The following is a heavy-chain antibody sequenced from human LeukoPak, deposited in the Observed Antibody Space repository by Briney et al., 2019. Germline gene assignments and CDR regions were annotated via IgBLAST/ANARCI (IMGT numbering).Heavy chain of an antibody. D-gene: IGHD4-23*01. J-gene: IGHJ3*02. CDR2: ISSSSYI. Sequence: GGSLRLSCAASGFTFSSYSMNWVRQAPGKGLEWVSSISSSSYIYYADSVKGRFTISRDNAKNSLYLQMNSLRAEDTAVYYCARVMTTVVPDAFDIWGQGTMVTVSS. V-gene: IGHV3-21*01. CDR3: ARVMTTVVPDAFDI. CDR1: GFTFSSYS.